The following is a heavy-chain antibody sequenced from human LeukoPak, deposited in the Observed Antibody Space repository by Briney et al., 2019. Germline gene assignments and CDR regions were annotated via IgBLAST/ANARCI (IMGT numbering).Heavy chain of an antibody. J-gene: IGHJ4*02. CDR3: AKDLYSSGRPDY. Sequence: GGSLRLSCAASGFTFSSYSMNWVRQAPGKGLEWVSAISGSGGSTYYADSVKGRFTISRDNSKDTLYLQMNSLRAEDTAVYYCAKDLYSSGRPDYWGQGTLVTVSS. CDR2: ISGSGGST. D-gene: IGHD6-19*01. CDR1: GFTFSSYS. V-gene: IGHV3-23*01.